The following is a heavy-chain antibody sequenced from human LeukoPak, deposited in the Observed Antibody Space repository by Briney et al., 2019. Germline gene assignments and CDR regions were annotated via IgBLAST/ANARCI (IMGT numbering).Heavy chain of an antibody. D-gene: IGHD4-17*01. V-gene: IGHV1-8*01. CDR1: GFPFTRYD. CDR2: MNPNTGNT. CDR3: AATSTMTTGGTYFGMDV. Sequence: ASVKVSCKASGFPFTRYDINWVRQTSAQGLEWMGWMNPNTGNTGYAQKFQGRVTMTRDTSTSTAYMELRDLRSEDTAVYYCAATSTMTTGGTYFGMDVWGQGTTVTVSS. J-gene: IGHJ6*02.